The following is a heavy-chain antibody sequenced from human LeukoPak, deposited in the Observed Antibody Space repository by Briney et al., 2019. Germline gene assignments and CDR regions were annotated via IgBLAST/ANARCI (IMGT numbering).Heavy chain of an antibody. D-gene: IGHD1-26*01. CDR2: ISAYNGNT. J-gene: IGHJ6*03. CDR1: GYTFTSYG. Sequence: ASVKVSCKASGYTFTSYGISWARQAPGQGLEWMGWISAYNGNTNYAQKLQGRVTMTTDTSTSTAYMELRSLRSDDTAVYYCARDPPIYGPESPTSMDVWGKGATVTVSS. CDR3: ARDPPIYGPESPTSMDV. V-gene: IGHV1-18*01.